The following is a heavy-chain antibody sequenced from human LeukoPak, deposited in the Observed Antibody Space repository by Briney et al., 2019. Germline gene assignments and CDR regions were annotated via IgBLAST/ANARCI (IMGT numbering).Heavy chain of an antibody. CDR3: ARQIGFCSDGTCYFDD. J-gene: IGHJ4*02. CDR2: IKEDGSQK. CDR1: GFPFSNYW. V-gene: IGHV3-7*05. D-gene: IGHD2-15*01. Sequence: PGGSLRLSCAASGFPFSNYWMSWVRQAPGKGLEWVASIKEDGSQKYYVDSVKGRFTISRDNTKNSLYLQMNFLRDEDMAMYYCARQIGFCSDGTCYFDDWGQGTLVTVSS.